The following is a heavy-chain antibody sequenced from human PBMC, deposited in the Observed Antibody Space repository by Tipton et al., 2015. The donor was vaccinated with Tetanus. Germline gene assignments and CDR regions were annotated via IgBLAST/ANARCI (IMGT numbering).Heavy chain of an antibody. D-gene: IGHD3-9*01. CDR2: IYHSGST. J-gene: IGHJ4*02. Sequence: TLSLTCAVSGGSISSSNWWSWVRQPPGKGLEWIGEIYHSGSTNYNPSLKSRVTISVDKSKNRCSLKLRSVTAADTAVYYCARDAEYYDILTGYPTWYYFDYWGQGTLVTVSS. CDR1: GGSISSSNW. CDR3: ARDAEYYDILTGYPTWYYFDY. V-gene: IGHV4-4*02.